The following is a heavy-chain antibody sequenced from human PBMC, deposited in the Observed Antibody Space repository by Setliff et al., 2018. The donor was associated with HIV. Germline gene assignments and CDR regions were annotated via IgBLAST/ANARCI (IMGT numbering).Heavy chain of an antibody. J-gene: IGHJ3*02. V-gene: IGHV1-46*01. CDR3: ATSGFYDILTGPTPGVFDI. D-gene: IGHD3-9*01. CDR2: VNPSDGST. CDR1: GYTLTSNY. Sequence: ASVKVSCKASGYTLTSNYMHWVRQAPGQGLEWMGIVNPSDGSTIYAQKFQGRVTMTRDTSTSTGYMELSSLTSEDTAVYFCATSGFYDILTGPTPGVFDIWGQGTMVTVSS.